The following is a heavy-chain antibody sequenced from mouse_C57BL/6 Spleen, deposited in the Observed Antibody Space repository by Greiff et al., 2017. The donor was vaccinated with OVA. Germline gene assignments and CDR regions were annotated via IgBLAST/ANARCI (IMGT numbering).Heavy chain of an antibody. D-gene: IGHD2-3*01. J-gene: IGHJ4*01. CDR3: EKYDTDPYYYAMDY. Sequence: EVMLVESGGGLVKPGGSLKLSCAASGFTFSDYGMHWVRQAPEKGLEWVAYISSGSSTIYYADTVKGRFTISRDNAKNTLFLQMTSLRSEDTAMYYCEKYDTDPYYYAMDYWGKGTSVTVSS. CDR2: ISSGSSTI. V-gene: IGHV5-17*01. CDR1: GFTFSDYG.